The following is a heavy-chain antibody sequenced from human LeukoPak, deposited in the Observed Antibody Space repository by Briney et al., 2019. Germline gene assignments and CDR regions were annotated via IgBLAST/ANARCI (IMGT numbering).Heavy chain of an antibody. D-gene: IGHD3-10*01. CDR1: GFTFSNFA. Sequence: PGGSLRLSCATSGFTFSNFAMSWVRQAPGKGLEWVSGISSSGGSTYYADSVKGRFTISRDNSKGTLYLQMNSLRAEDTAVYFCAKEVEYYGSGSYFYWGQGTLVTVSS. J-gene: IGHJ4*02. CDR2: ISSSGGST. CDR3: AKEVEYYGSGSYFY. V-gene: IGHV3-23*01.